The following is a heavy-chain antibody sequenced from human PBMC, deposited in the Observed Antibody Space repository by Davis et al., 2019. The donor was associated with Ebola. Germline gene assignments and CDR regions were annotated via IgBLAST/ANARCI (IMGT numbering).Heavy chain of an antibody. V-gene: IGHV4-59*04. D-gene: IGHD5-24*01. CDR2: IYYSGST. J-gene: IGHJ4*02. CDR1: GGSFNSFY. CDR3: AKEMATSFDY. Sequence: MPSETLSLTCTVSGGSFNSFYWSWIRQPPGKGLEWIGYIYYSGSTYYNPSLKSRVTISVDTSKNQFSLKLSSVTAADTAVYYCAKEMATSFDYWGQGTLVTVSS.